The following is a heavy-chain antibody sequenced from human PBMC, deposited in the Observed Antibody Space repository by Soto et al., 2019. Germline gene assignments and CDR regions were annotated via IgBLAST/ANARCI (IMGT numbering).Heavy chain of an antibody. V-gene: IGHV4-34*01. Sequence: QVQLQQWGAGLLKPSETLSLTCAVYGGSFSGYYWTWIRQPPGTGLEWMGEINHSGSTNYNPSLKSRVTRSVDTSKNQFSLKLTSVTAADTAVYYWARDKITGLFDYWGQGTLVTVSS. D-gene: IGHD2-8*02. J-gene: IGHJ4*02. CDR2: INHSGST. CDR3: ARDKITGLFDY. CDR1: GGSFSGYY.